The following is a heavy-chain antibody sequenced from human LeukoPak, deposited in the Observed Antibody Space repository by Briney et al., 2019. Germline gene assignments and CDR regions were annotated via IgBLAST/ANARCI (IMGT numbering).Heavy chain of an antibody. J-gene: IGHJ4*02. CDR3: ATAGVVATGKGAFDY. D-gene: IGHD5-12*01. V-gene: IGHV5-10-1*01. CDR1: GYSFTSYW. CDR2: IDPSDSYT. Sequence: GESLRISCKGSGYSFTSYWISWVRQMPGKGLEWMGRIDPSDSYTNYSPSFQGHVTISADKYLSTAYLQWSSLKASDTAMYYCATAGVVATGKGAFDYWGQGTLVTVSS.